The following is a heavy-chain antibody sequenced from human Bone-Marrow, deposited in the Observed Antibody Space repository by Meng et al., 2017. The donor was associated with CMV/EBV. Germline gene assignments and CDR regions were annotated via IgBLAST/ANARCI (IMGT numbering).Heavy chain of an antibody. D-gene: IGHD5-24*01. J-gene: IGHJ6*02. V-gene: IGHV3-30*02. CDR1: GFTFSSYG. Sequence: GGSLRLSCAASGFTFSSYGMHWVRQAPGKGLEWVAFIRYDGSNKYYADSVKGRFTISRDNAKNSLYLQMNSLRAEDTAVYYCAREVMATMGVYYYGMDVWGQGTTVTVSS. CDR2: IRYDGSNK. CDR3: AREVMATMGVYYYGMDV.